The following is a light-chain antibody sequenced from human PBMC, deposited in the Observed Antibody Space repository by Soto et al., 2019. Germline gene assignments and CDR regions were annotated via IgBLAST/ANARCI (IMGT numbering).Light chain of an antibody. V-gene: IGLV3-21*04. Sequence: SYELTQPPSVSVAPGKTARTTCGGNDIATKSVHWYLQKPGQAPVLVIYYDGDRPSGVPERFSGSNSENTATLTISRVKAGDEADYYCQVWDSASDHVVFGGGTKLTVL. J-gene: IGLJ2*01. CDR1: DIATKS. CDR2: YDG. CDR3: QVWDSASDHVV.